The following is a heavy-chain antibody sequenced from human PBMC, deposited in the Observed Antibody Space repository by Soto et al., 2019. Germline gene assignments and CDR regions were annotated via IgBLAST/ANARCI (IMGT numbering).Heavy chain of an antibody. CDR1: GFIFGTFA. CDR2: ISGSGGST. CDR3: AHPRGYGVFDAVDI. V-gene: IGHV3-23*01. J-gene: IGHJ3*02. D-gene: IGHD4-17*01. Sequence: GGSLKLSAAASGFIFGTFAMNGVRQAPGKGLAWVSAISGSGGSTYYAESVRGRFTISRDNSINALFLQMSSLRTEDTAVYYCAHPRGYGVFDAVDIWGQGTMVTVSS.